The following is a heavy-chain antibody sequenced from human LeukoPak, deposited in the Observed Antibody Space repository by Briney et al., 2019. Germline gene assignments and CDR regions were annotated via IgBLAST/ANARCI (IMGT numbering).Heavy chain of an antibody. CDR2: IYYSGST. CDR3: ARDSGSNGFDI. V-gene: IGHV4-59*01. CDR1: GGSISSYY. Sequence: SETLSLTCTVSGGSISSYYWSWIRQPPGKGLEWIGYIYYSGSTNYNPSLKSRVTISVDTSKNQFSLKLRSVTAADTAAYYCARDSGSNGFDIWGQGTMVTVSS. J-gene: IGHJ3*02. D-gene: IGHD3-22*01.